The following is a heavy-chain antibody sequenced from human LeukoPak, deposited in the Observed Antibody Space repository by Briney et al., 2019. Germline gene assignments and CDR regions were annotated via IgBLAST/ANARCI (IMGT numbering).Heavy chain of an antibody. V-gene: IGHV1-8*03. J-gene: IGHJ5*02. CDR2: MNPNSGNT. CDR3: ARVVRLFFGSGSYKFDP. Sequence: ASVKVSCKASGYTFTSYDINWVRQATGQGLEWMGWMNPNSGNTGYAQRFQGRVTITRNTSISTAYMELSSLRSEDTAVYYCARVVRLFFGSGSYKFDPWGQGTLVTVSS. CDR1: GYTFTSYD. D-gene: IGHD3-10*01.